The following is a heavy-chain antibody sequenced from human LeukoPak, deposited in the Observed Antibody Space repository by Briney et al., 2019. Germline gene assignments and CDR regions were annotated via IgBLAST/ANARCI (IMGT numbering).Heavy chain of an antibody. CDR3: ARSYCSSTSCYVGLWYYYYGMDV. V-gene: IGHV3-33*03. CDR2: IWYDGSNK. D-gene: IGHD2-2*01. CDR1: GFTFSRYG. Sequence: GGSLRLSCAASGFTFSRYGMHWVRQAPGKGLEWVAVIWYDGSNKYYADSVKGRFTISRDNAKNSLYLQMNSLRAEDTAVYYCARSYCSSTSCYVGLWYYYYGMDVWGQGTTVTVSS. J-gene: IGHJ6*02.